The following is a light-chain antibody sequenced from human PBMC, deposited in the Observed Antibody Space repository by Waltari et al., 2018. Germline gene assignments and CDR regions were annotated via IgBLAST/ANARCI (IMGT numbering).Light chain of an antibody. CDR2: DVS. J-gene: IGLJ2*01. CDR3: SSQSSNNVVL. CDR1: SNDVGGYNS. V-gene: IGLV2-14*01. Sequence: QSALTQPASVSGSPGQSVTLLCTGTSNDVGGYNSLSWYQEHPGQAPRVIIYDVSDRPSGVSDRFSGSKSGNTASLTISGLQAEDEADYYCSSQSSNNVVLFGGGTKLTVL.